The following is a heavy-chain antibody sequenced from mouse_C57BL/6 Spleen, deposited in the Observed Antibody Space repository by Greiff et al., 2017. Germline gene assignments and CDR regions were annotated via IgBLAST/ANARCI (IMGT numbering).Heavy chain of an antibody. CDR3: ARTPYGSNWYFDV. V-gene: IGHV1-55*01. D-gene: IGHD1-1*01. J-gene: IGHJ1*03. Sequence: VQLQQPGAELVKPGASVKMSCKASGYTFTSYWITWVKQRPGQGLEWIGDIYPGSGSTNYNEKFKSKATLTVDTSSSTAYMQLSSLTSEDSAVYYCARTPYGSNWYFDVWGTGTTVTVSS. CDR1: GYTFTSYW. CDR2: IYPGSGST.